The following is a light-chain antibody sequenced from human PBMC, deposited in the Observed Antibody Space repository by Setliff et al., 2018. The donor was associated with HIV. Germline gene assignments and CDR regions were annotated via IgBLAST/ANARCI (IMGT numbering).Light chain of an antibody. CDR3: CSYAGSHTFV. CDR2: DVI. Sequence: ALAQPRSVSGSPGQSVTISCTGTTSDVGGYNFVSWYQHHPGKAPKLMIYDVIKRPSGVPDRFSGSKSGNTASLAISGLQAEDEADYYCCSYAGSHTFVFGTGTKVTVL. CDR1: TSDVGGYNF. V-gene: IGLV2-11*01. J-gene: IGLJ1*01.